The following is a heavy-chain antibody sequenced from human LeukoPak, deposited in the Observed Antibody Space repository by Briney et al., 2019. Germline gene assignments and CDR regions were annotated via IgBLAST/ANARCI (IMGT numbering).Heavy chain of an antibody. CDR1: GFTFDDYA. J-gene: IGHJ5*02. Sequence: SGGSLRLSCAASGFTFDDYAMHWVRQAPGKGLEWVSLISWDGGSTYYADSVKGRFTISRDNSKNSLYPQMNSLRAEDTALYYCAKDISLGNGFDPWGQGTLVTVSS. CDR3: AKDISLGNGFDP. CDR2: ISWDGGST. D-gene: IGHD7-27*01. V-gene: IGHV3-43D*03.